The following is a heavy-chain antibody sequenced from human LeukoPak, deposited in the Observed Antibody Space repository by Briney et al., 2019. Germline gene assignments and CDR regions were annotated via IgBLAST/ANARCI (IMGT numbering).Heavy chain of an antibody. Sequence: SETLSLTCTVSGGSISSSSYYWGWIRQPPGKGLEWIGSIYYSGSTYYNPSLKSRVTISVDTSKNQFSLKLSSVTAADTAVYYCARHYDILTGYYNYWGQGTLVTVSS. V-gene: IGHV4-39*01. J-gene: IGHJ4*02. CDR3: ARHYDILTGYYNY. D-gene: IGHD3-9*01. CDR1: GGSISSSSYY. CDR2: IYYSGST.